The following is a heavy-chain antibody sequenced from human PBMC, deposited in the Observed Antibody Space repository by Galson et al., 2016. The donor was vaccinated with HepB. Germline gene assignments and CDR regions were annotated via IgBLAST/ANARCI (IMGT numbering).Heavy chain of an antibody. CDR2: ISYDGSNK. D-gene: IGHD2-2*01. J-gene: IGHJ6*02. CDR1: GFTFSSYG. CDR3: AKDTARYCSSTSCSYGMDV. Sequence: SLRLSCAASGFTFSSYGMHWVRQAPGKGLERVAVISYDGSNKYYADSVKGRFTISRDNSKNTLYLQMNSLRAEDTAVYYCAKDTARYCSSTSCSYGMDVWGQGTTVTVSS. V-gene: IGHV3-30*18.